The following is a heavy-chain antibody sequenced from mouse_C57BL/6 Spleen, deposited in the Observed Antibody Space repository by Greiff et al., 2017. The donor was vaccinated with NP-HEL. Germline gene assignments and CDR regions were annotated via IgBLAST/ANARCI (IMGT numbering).Heavy chain of an antibody. J-gene: IGHJ2*01. D-gene: IGHD1-1*01. CDR3: ARCRITTVYFDY. V-gene: IGHV1-55*01. Sequence: QVQLQQPGAELVKPGASVKMSCKASGYTFTSYWITWVKQRPGQGLEWIGDIYPGSGSTNYNEKFKSKATLTVDTSSSTAYMQLSSLTSEDSAVYYGARCRITTVYFDYWGQGTTLTVSS. CDR2: IYPGSGST. CDR1: GYTFTSYW.